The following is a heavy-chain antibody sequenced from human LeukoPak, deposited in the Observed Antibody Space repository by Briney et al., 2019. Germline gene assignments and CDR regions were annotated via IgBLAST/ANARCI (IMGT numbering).Heavy chain of an antibody. J-gene: IGHJ4*02. Sequence: GASVKVSCTASGYTFTSYDISWVRQAPGQGLEWMGYISAYNDNTNYAQKLQGRVTMTTDTSTSTAYMELRSLRSDDTAVYYCARGCSGGSCYFDYWGKGTLVTVSS. CDR1: GYTFTSYD. CDR3: ARGCSGGSCYFDY. D-gene: IGHD2-15*01. V-gene: IGHV1-18*01. CDR2: ISAYNDNT.